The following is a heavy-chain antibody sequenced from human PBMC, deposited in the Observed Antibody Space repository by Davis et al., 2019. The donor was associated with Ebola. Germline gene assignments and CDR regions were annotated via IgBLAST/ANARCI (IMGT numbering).Heavy chain of an antibody. V-gene: IGHV4-59*01. J-gene: IGHJ4*02. CDR1: GGSISSYY. D-gene: IGHD4-17*01. CDR2: IYYSGST. Sequence: ESLKISCTVSGGSISSYYWSWIRQPPGKGLEWIGYIYYSGSTNYNPSLKSRVTISVDTSKNQFSLKLSSVTAADTAVYYCARGGGFYGDYVDYWGQGTLVTVSS. CDR3: ARGGGFYGDYVDY.